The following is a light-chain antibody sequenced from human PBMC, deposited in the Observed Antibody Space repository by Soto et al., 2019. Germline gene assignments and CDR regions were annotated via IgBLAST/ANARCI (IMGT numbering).Light chain of an antibody. CDR2: DVS. Sequence: QSALKQPDSVSGSPGPSITISCVGTSGDIGDYNYVSWYHQHPGKVPKVIVYDVSNRPSVVSYPFSGTKTGNTASLTVSGRLAEYEADDYCCSYTRCGTLSFGTGTKVTVL. CDR3: CSYTRCGTLS. CDR1: SGDIGDYNY. V-gene: IGLV2-14*01. J-gene: IGLJ1*01.